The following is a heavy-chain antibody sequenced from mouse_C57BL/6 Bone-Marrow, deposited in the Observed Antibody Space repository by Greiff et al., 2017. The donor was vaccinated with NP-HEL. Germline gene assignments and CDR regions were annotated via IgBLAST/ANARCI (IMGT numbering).Heavy chain of an antibody. CDR3: ASDYDIGY. D-gene: IGHD2-4*01. V-gene: IGHV1-53*01. CDR1: GYTFTSYW. CDR2: INPSNGGT. J-gene: IGHJ2*01. Sequence: QVQLQQPGTELVKPGASVKLSCKASGYTFTSYWMHWVKQRPGQGLEWLGNINPSNGGTNYNETFKSKATLTVDKSSSTAYMQLSSLTSEDAAVYYCASDYDIGYWGQGTTLTVSS.